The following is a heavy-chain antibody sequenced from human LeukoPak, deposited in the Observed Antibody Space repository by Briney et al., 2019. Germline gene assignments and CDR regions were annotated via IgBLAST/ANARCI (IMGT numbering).Heavy chain of an antibody. V-gene: IGHV1-2*02. CDR3: ARDGGWFGESDAFDI. CDR2: INPNSGGT. D-gene: IGHD3-10*01. J-gene: IGHJ3*02. Sequence: ASVKVSCKAFGYTFTGYYMHWVRQAPGQGLEWMGWINPNSGGTNYAQKFQGRVTMTRDTSISTAYMELSRLRSDDTAVYYCARDGGWFGESDAFDIWGQGTMVTVSS. CDR1: GYTFTGYY.